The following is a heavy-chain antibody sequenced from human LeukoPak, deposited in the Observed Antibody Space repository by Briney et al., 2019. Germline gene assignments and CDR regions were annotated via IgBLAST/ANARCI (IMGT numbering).Heavy chain of an antibody. V-gene: IGHV1-46*01. CDR3: ARDRTGTTDAYYFDY. Sequence: ASVKVSCKASGYTFTSFYMHWVRQAPGQGLEWMGIINPSGGSTSYAQKFQGRVTMTRDTSTSTVYMELSSLRSEDTAAYYCARDRTGTTDAYYFDYWGQGTLVTVSS. D-gene: IGHD1-1*01. J-gene: IGHJ4*02. CDR2: INPSGGST. CDR1: GYTFTSFY.